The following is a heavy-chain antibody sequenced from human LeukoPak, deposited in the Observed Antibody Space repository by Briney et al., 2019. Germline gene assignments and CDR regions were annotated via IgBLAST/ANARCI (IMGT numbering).Heavy chain of an antibody. CDR2: IYTSGNT. CDR1: GGSISSYY. J-gene: IGHJ4*02. D-gene: IGHD6-19*01. Sequence: SETLSLTCTVSGGSISSYYWSWIRQPAGKGLEWIGRIYTSGNTNYNPSLKSRVTMSVDTSKNQFSLKLSSVTAADTAVYYCARGYSSGSPSRYWGQGTLVTVSS. V-gene: IGHV4-4*07. CDR3: ARGYSSGSPSRY.